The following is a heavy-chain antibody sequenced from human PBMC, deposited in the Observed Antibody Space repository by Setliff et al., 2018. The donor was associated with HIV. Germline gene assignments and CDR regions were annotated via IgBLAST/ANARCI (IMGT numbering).Heavy chain of an antibody. J-gene: IGHJ4*02. CDR2: INPSGGST. CDR1: GYTFTRYF. V-gene: IGHV1-46*01. CDR3: ARENYYVTEY. Sequence: GASVKVSCKASGYTFTRYFMHCVRQAPGQGLEWLGMINPSGGSTWYAQKFQGRVTMTGDTSTNTLYMELSSLRSEDTAVYYCARENYYVTEYWGQGTLVTVSS. D-gene: IGHD3-10*02.